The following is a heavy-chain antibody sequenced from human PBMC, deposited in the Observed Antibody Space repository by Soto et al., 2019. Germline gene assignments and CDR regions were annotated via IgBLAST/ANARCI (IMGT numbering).Heavy chain of an antibody. J-gene: IGHJ3*02. CDR1: GFTFGDYE. CDR2: LSRSGKTI. CDR3: AMSSGWYEADAFDM. D-gene: IGHD6-19*01. V-gene: IGHV3-11*01. Sequence: QVQLVESGGGLVQPGGSLRLSCAASGFTFGDYEMSWIRQAAGKGPEWVSFLSRSGKTIYYADSVKGRFSISRDNAENSLYLEMASLRVDDTATYFCAMSSGWYEADAFDMCGQGTMVTVSA.